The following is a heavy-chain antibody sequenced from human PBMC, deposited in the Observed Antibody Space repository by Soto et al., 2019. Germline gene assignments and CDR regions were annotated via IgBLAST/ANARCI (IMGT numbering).Heavy chain of an antibody. J-gene: IGHJ3*02. D-gene: IGHD2-2*01. CDR1: GIIFTSHA. V-gene: IGHV3-23*01. Sequence: GGSLRLSCAASGIIFTSHAMTWVRQAPGKGLEWVSSISGSGDTTYYADSVKGRFTIPRDNSKSTLYLQMNSLRAEDTALYYCAKGTSANCYNSFDICGQGTMVTVSS. CDR2: ISGSGDTT. CDR3: AKGTSANCYNSFDI.